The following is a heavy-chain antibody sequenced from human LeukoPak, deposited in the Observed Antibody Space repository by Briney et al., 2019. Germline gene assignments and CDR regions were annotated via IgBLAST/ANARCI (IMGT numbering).Heavy chain of an antibody. D-gene: IGHD3-10*01. CDR3: ARRRGTKNPLTMVRGASLDCGMDV. Sequence: SETLSLTCTVSGASISPYYWVWVRQAAGKGLEWIGRISPSGTTNYNPSLKSRVTISVDTSKNQFSLKLSSVTAADTAVYYCARRRGTKNPLTMVRGASLDCGMDVWGQGTTVTVPS. CDR2: ISPSGTT. V-gene: IGHV4-4*07. CDR1: GASISPYY. J-gene: IGHJ6*02.